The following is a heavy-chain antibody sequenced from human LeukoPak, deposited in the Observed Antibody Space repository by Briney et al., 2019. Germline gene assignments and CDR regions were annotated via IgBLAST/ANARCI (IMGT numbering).Heavy chain of an antibody. V-gene: IGHV3-23*01. J-gene: IGHJ4*02. Sequence: GGSLRLSCATSGFTFRNYAMSWVRQAPGKGLEWVSGISGSGTNTYYADSVKGRFTISRDNSKNTLSLQMNSLRADDTAVYYCAKKPNTAMVNIDYWGQGTLVTVSS. CDR3: AKKPNTAMVNIDY. D-gene: IGHD5-18*01. CDR1: GFTFRNYA. CDR2: ISGSGTNT.